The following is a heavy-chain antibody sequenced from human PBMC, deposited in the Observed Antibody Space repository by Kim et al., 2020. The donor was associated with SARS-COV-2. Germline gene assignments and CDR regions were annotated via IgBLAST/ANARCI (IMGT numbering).Heavy chain of an antibody. CDR2: IYSGGST. V-gene: IGHV3-53*01. CDR1: GFTVSSNY. J-gene: IGHJ4*02. CDR3: TRGAYLYYFDY. D-gene: IGHD2-21*01. Sequence: GGSLRLSCAASGFTVSSNYISWVRQAPGKGLEWVSVIYSGGSTFYADSVKVRFTISRDNSKNTLYLQMNSLRAEDTAVYYCTRGAYLYYFDYWGQGTLVT.